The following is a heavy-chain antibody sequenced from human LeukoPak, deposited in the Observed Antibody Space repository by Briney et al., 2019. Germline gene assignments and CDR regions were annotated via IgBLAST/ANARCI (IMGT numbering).Heavy chain of an antibody. Sequence: QSGGSLRLSCAASGFTFSSYAMSWVRQAPGKGLEWVSAISGSGGSTYYADSVKGRFTISRDNPKNTLYLQMNSLRAEDTAVYYCAKDRLERNFLWELEGDAFDIWGQGTMVTVSS. V-gene: IGHV3-23*01. CDR2: ISGSGGST. D-gene: IGHD1-26*01. CDR1: GFTFSSYA. CDR3: AKDRLERNFLWELEGDAFDI. J-gene: IGHJ3*02.